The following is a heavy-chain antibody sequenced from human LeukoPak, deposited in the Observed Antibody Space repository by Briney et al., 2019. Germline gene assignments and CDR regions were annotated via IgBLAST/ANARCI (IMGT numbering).Heavy chain of an antibody. Sequence: GASVKASCKASGYTFTSYGISWVRQAPGQGLEGMGWISAYNGNTNYAQKLQGRVTMTRDTSTSTAYMELRSLRSDDTAVYYCARESGPPDDAFDIWGQGTMVTVSS. J-gene: IGHJ3*02. CDR2: ISAYNGNT. CDR3: ARESGPPDDAFDI. V-gene: IGHV1-18*01. CDR1: GYTFTSYG. D-gene: IGHD1-14*01.